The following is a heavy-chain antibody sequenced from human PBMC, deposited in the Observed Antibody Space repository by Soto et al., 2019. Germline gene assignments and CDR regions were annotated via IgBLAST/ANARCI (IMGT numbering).Heavy chain of an antibody. J-gene: IGHJ5*02. CDR2: ISGSGGST. CDR3: AKGESYDYGDYGGWFDP. Sequence: GGSLRLSCAASGFTFSSYAMSWVRQAPGKGLEWVSAISGSGGSTYYADSVKGRFTISRDNSKNTLYLQMNSLRAEDTAVYYCAKGESYDYGDYGGWFDPWGQGTLVTVSS. CDR1: GFTFSSYA. V-gene: IGHV3-23*01. D-gene: IGHD4-17*01.